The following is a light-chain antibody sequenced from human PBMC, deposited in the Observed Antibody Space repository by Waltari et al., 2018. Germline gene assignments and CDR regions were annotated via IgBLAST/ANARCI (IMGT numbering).Light chain of an antibody. V-gene: IGLV1-51*01. CDR3: GTWDSSLSAVI. CDR2: DNN. J-gene: IGLJ2*01. CDR1: SSNIGRNY. Sequence: QSVLTQPPSVSAAPGQKVTVSCSGRSSNIGRNYVSWYQQLPGTAPKLLIYDNNKRPSGIPDRFSGSKSGTSATLGITGLQTGDEADYYCGTWDSSLSAVIFGGWTKLTVL.